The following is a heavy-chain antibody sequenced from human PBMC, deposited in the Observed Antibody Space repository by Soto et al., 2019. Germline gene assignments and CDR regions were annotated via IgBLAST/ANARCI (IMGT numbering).Heavy chain of an antibody. Sequence: PSQSLPVTCGISGDGFSNNSSAWSWIRHPPSSSLEWLGRTYYRSKWYNDYAPSVKSRITINPDTSKNQFSLQLNSVTPDDTAVYYCAREWERMTTVTTHLDYWGQGTLVTVSS. CDR3: AREWERMTTVTTHLDY. V-gene: IGHV6-1*01. CDR2: TYYRSKWYN. CDR1: GDGFSNNSSA. D-gene: IGHD4-4*01. J-gene: IGHJ4*02.